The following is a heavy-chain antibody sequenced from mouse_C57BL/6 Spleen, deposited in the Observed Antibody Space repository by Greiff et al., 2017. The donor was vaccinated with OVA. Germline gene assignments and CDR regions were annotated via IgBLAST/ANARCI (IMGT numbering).Heavy chain of an antibody. D-gene: IGHD3-2*02. V-gene: IGHV5-6*01. CDR1: GFTFSSYG. CDR2: ISSGGSYT. J-gene: IGHJ2*01. CDR3: ARQGRTAQATNYFDY. Sequence: EVKLMESGGDLVKPGGSLKLSCAASGFTFSSYGMSWVRQTPDKRLEWVATISSGGSYTYYPDSVKGRFTISRDNAKNTLYLQMSSLKSEDTAMYYCARQGRTAQATNYFDYWGQGTTLTVSS.